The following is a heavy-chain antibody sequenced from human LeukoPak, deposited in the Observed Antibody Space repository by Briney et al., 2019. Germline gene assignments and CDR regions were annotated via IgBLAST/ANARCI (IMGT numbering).Heavy chain of an antibody. V-gene: IGHV3-74*01. CDR3: ARDVVVTAMGDY. CDR2: INSDGSST. Sequence: GGSLRLSCAASGFTFSSYWMHWVRQAPGKGLVWVSRINSDGSSTSYADSVKGRFTISRDNAKNTLYLQMNSLRAEDTDVYYCARDVVVTAMGDYWGLGTLVTVSS. CDR1: GFTFSSYW. D-gene: IGHD2-21*02. J-gene: IGHJ4*02.